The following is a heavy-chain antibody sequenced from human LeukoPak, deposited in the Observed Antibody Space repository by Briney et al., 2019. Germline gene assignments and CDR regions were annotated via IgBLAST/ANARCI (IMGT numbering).Heavy chain of an antibody. CDR1: GFTVSSNY. D-gene: IGHD3-22*01. Sequence: GGSLRLPCAAFGFTVSSNYMSWIRQAPGKGLEWVSYISSSGSTIYYADSVNGRFTISRDNAKNSLHLQMNSLRAEDTAVYYCARPDYYDSSEGTDYWGQGTLVTVSS. J-gene: IGHJ4*02. CDR2: ISSSGSTI. V-gene: IGHV3-11*01. CDR3: ARPDYYDSSEGTDY.